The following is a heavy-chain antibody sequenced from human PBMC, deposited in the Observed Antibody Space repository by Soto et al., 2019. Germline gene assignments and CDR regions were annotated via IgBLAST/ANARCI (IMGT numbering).Heavy chain of an antibody. CDR2: INHSGTI. V-gene: IGHV4-34*01. D-gene: IGHD2-21*02. Sequence: SETLSLTCAVYGGSFSGYYWTWIRQPPGKGLEWIGEINHSGTINFNPSLKSRLTISLDTSKKHFSLKLSSVTDADTAAYYCARADRTLVTSYSLDVWGQGTTVTGS. CDR3: ARADRTLVTSYSLDV. CDR1: GGSFSGYY. J-gene: IGHJ6*02.